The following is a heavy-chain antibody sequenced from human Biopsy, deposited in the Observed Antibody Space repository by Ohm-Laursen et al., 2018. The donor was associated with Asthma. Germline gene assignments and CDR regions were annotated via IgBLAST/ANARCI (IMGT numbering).Heavy chain of an antibody. CDR3: ARAKAVEDYPITVNGMDV. CDR1: GGSITSSSW. Sequence: SETLSLTCAVSGGSITSSSWWSWVRQPPGKGLEWIGEIHHSGSTNTNPSLKSRLTISAGISKHQFSLKLTSVTAADTAVYYCARAKAVEDYPITVNGMDVWGQGTTVTVSS. D-gene: IGHD4-11*01. V-gene: IGHV4-4*02. J-gene: IGHJ6*02. CDR2: IHHSGST.